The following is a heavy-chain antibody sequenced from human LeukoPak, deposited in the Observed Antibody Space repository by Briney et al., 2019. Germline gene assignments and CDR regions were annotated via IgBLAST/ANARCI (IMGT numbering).Heavy chain of an antibody. CDR1: GYSFTSYW. CDR3: TRHRAASVTKGNWFDP. CDR2: IYPGDSDT. J-gene: IGHJ5*02. D-gene: IGHD4-17*01. Sequence: GESLKISCKGSGYSFTSYWIGWLRQMPGKGLEWMGIIYPGDSDTRYSPSFQGQVTISADKSISTAYLQWSSLKASDTAMYYCTRHRAASVTKGNWFDPWGQGTLVTVSS. V-gene: IGHV5-51*01.